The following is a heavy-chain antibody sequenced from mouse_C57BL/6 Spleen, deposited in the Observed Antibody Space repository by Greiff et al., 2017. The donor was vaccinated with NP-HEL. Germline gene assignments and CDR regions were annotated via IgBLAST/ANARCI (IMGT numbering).Heavy chain of an antibody. D-gene: IGHD2-1*01. CDR1: GFTFSSYG. CDR3: ARLGNYSLDY. CDR2: ISSGGSYT. Sequence: DVKLVESGGDLVKPGGSLKLSCAASGFTFSSYGMSWVRQTPDKRLEWVATISSGGSYTDYPDSVKGRFTISRDNAKNTLYLQMSSLKSEDTAMYYCARLGNYSLDYWGQGTTLTVSS. J-gene: IGHJ2*01. V-gene: IGHV5-6*02.